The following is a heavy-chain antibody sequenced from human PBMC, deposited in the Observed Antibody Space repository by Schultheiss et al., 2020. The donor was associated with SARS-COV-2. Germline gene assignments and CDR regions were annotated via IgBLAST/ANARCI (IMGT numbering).Heavy chain of an antibody. J-gene: IGHJ4*02. CDR1: GFTFGNYG. Sequence: GGSLRLSCSASGFTFGNYGMHWVRQAPGKGLEYVSSISGDAHGTHYSDSVKGRFAISRDNPMNSLFLQMNSLRPEDSAVYYCAKRGPRDSSGNEGFDYWGQGTLVTVSS. CDR2: ISGDAHGT. D-gene: IGHD3-22*01. CDR3: AKRGPRDSSGNEGFDY. V-gene: IGHV3-64D*08.